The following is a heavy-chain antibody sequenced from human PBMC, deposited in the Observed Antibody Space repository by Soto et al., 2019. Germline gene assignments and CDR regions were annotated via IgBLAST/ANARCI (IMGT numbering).Heavy chain of an antibody. Sequence: SQTLSLTCTVSGGSISSYYWSWIRQPAGKGLEWIGRIYTSGSTNYNPSLKSRVTMSVDTSKNQFSLKLSSVTAADTAVFYCARDTLYSYGYLLDYWGQGTLGTVSS. CDR1: GGSISSYY. J-gene: IGHJ4*02. V-gene: IGHV4-4*07. CDR2: IYTSGST. D-gene: IGHD5-18*01. CDR3: ARDTLYSYGYLLDY.